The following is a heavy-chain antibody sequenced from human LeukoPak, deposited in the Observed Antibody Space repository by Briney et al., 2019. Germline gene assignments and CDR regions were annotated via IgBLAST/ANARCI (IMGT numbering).Heavy chain of an antibody. J-gene: IGHJ4*02. CDR1: GYAFTSHG. D-gene: IGHD4-11*01. Sequence: ASVKVSCKTSGYAFTSHGISWVRQAPGQGLEWMGWISANNGDTNYAQKMQGRLTMTTDTSTSTAFMELRSLSSDDTAIYYCARDWPTVIADYWGQGTLVTVSS. V-gene: IGHV1-18*01. CDR2: ISANNGDT. CDR3: ARDWPTVIADY.